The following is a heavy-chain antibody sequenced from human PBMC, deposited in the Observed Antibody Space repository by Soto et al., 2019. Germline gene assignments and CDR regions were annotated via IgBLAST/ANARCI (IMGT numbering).Heavy chain of an antibody. Sequence: SQTLSLTCAISGDSVSSNSAAWNWIRRSPSRGLEWLGRTYYRSKLYNEYAVSVKSRIAINPDTSKNQFSLQLNSVTPEDTAVYYCARTSGHFDSWGQGTLVTVSS. CDR1: GDSVSSNSAA. CDR3: ARTSGHFDS. J-gene: IGHJ4*02. CDR2: TYYRSKLYN. V-gene: IGHV6-1*01. D-gene: IGHD6-19*01.